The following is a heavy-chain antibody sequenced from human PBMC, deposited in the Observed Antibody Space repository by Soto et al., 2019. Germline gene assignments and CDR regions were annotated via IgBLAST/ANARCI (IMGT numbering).Heavy chain of an antibody. J-gene: IGHJ6*02. CDR3: ARESVYGMNL. D-gene: IGHD3-3*01. CDR1: GFTFSDYW. Sequence: LRLSCVASGFTFSDYWMSWVRQAPGKGLEWVANIKQDGSEKYYVDSVKGRLTISRDNAKNSLYLQMNSLRAEDTAVYYCARESVYGMNLWGQGTSVTVSS. CDR2: IKQDGSEK. V-gene: IGHV3-7*03.